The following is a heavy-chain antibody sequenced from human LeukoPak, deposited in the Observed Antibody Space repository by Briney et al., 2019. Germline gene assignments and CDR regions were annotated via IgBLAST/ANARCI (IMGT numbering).Heavy chain of an antibody. J-gene: IGHJ4*02. D-gene: IGHD2-15*01. CDR1: GFTFSSYA. Sequence: GGSLRLSCAATGFTFSSYAMSWVRQAPGKGLEWVSAISGSGGSTYYADSVKGRFTISRDNSKNTLYLQMNSLRAEDTAVYYCAKDLGYCSGGSCWGQGTLVTVSS. V-gene: IGHV3-23*01. CDR2: ISGSGGST. CDR3: AKDLGYCSGGSC.